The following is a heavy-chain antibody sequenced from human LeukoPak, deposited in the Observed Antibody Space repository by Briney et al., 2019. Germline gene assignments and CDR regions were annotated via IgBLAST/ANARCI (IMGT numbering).Heavy chain of an antibody. D-gene: IGHD3-10*01. J-gene: IGHJ4*02. V-gene: IGHV3-21*01. Sequence: GWSLRLSCAASGFTFSSYSMNWVRQATGKGLEGVSSISSSSSYIYYADSVKGRFTISRDNAKNSLYLQMNSLRAKDTAVYYCARVDYGSGTHFDYWGQGTLVTVSS. CDR1: GFTFSSYS. CDR3: ARVDYGSGTHFDY. CDR2: ISSSSSYI.